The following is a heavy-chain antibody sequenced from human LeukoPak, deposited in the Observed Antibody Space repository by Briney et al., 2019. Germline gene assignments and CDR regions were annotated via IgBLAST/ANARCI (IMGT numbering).Heavy chain of an antibody. CDR2: IYYSGST. CDR3: ARGRHLALDGDWYFDL. V-gene: IGHV4-39*07. D-gene: IGHD3-3*02. Sequence: SETLSLTCTVSGGSISSSSYYWGWIRQPPGKGLEWIGSIYYSGSTYYNPSLKSRVTISVDTSKNQFSLKLSSVAAADTAVYYCARGRHLALDGDWYFDLWGRGTLVTVSS. CDR1: GGSISSSSYY. J-gene: IGHJ2*01.